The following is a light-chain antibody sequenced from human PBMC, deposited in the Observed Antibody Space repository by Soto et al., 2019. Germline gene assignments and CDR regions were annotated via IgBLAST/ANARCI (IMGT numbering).Light chain of an antibody. Sequence: EIVLTQSPATLSLSPGERATLSCRASQSVSSYLAWYQQKPGQAPRLLIYDASNRATGIPARFSGSGSGTDFTLTISSLEPEDFAVYYCQKYNSAPATFGQGTRLEIK. CDR1: QSVSSY. J-gene: IGKJ5*01. CDR2: DAS. V-gene: IGKV3-11*01. CDR3: QKYNSAPAT.